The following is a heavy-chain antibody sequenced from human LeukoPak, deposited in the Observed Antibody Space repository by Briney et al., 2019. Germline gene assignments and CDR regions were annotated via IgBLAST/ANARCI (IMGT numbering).Heavy chain of an antibody. V-gene: IGHV3-23*01. CDR2: ISGSGGST. CDR1: GFTFSSYG. Sequence: GGSLRLSCAASGFTFSSYGMTWVRQAPGKGLEWVSGISGSGGSTYYADSVKGRFTISRDNSKKTLYVQMNSLRAEDTAVYYCAKATSPVISRNLFDRWGQGTLVTVSS. J-gene: IGHJ5*02. D-gene: IGHD3-3*02. CDR3: AKATSPVISRNLFDR.